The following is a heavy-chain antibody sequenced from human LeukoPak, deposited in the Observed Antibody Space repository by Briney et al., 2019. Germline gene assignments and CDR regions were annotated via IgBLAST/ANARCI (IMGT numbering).Heavy chain of an antibody. CDR1: VGTFSSYA. D-gene: IGHD1-14*01. CDR3: ASWGQGDNRTPPDDY. V-gene: IGHV1-69*13. Sequence: SVKVSCKASVGTFSSYAISWVRQAPGQGLEWMGGIIPIFGTANYAQKFQGRVTITADESTSTAYMELSSLRSEDTAVYYCASWGQGDNRTPPDDYWGQGTLVTVSS. CDR2: IIPIFGTA. J-gene: IGHJ4*02.